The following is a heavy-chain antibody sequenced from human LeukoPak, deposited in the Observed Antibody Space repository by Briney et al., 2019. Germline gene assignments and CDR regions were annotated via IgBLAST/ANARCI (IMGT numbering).Heavy chain of an antibody. CDR2: ISAYNGNT. V-gene: IGHV1-18*01. J-gene: IGHJ5*02. D-gene: IGHD6-19*01. Sequence: GASVKVSCKASGYTFTSYDINWVRQATGQGLEWMGWISAYNGNTNYAQKLQGRVTMTTDTSTSTAYMELRSLRSDDTAVYYCARGGNSAVAVPFDPWGQGTLVTVSS. CDR3: ARGGNSAVAVPFDP. CDR1: GYTFTSYD.